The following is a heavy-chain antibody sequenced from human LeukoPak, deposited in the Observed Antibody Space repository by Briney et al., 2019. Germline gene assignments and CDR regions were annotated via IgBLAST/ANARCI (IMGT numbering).Heavy chain of an antibody. D-gene: IGHD5-18*01. CDR2: ISPYNGNT. J-gene: IGHJ6*02. V-gene: IGHV1-18*01. CDR3: ARVMHWDKPMARGRGMDV. Sequence: ASVKVSCKASDYTFITYGIAWVRQAPGQGLEWMGWISPYNGNTTYAQKFQGRVTVTTDTSTSTAYMELRSLRSDDTALYYCARVMHWDKPMARGRGMDVWGQGTTVTVSS. CDR1: DYTFITYG.